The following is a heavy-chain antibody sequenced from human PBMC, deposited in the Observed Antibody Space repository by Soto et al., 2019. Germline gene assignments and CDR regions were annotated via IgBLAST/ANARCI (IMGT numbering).Heavy chain of an antibody. CDR1: GFTFSNFG. Sequence: PGESLKISCAASGFTFSNFGMHWVRQAPGKGPEWVALISYDGSNKYYADSVKGRFTISRDTSKNTLYLQMSSLRAEDTAVYYCAKDKLSSTDAFDSWGQGTMVTVSS. J-gene: IGHJ3*02. V-gene: IGHV3-30*18. CDR2: ISYDGSNK. CDR3: AKDKLSSTDAFDS.